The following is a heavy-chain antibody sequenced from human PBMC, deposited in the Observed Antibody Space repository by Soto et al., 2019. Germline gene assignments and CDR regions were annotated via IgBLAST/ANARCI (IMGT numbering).Heavy chain of an antibody. CDR3: AREGSTLPYYYYGMDV. Sequence: QVQLVESGGGVVQPGRSLRLSCAASGFTFSSYGMHWVRQAPGKGLEWVAVIWYDGSNKYYADSVKGRFTISRDNSKNTLYLQMSSLRAEYTAVYYCAREGSTLPYYYYGMDVWGQVTKVTVSS. D-gene: IGHD1-26*01. V-gene: IGHV3-33*01. CDR2: IWYDGSNK. J-gene: IGHJ6*02. CDR1: GFTFSSYG.